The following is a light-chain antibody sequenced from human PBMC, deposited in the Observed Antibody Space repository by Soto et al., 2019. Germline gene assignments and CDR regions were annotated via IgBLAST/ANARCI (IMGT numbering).Light chain of an antibody. Sequence: AIRMTQSPSSFSASTGDRVTITCRASQGISSYSAWYQQKPGKAPKLLIYAASTLQSGVPSRFSGSGSGTDFVLPISCLQSEDFATYYCQQYYSYSFTFGPGNKVDIK. V-gene: IGKV1-8*01. J-gene: IGKJ3*01. CDR2: AAS. CDR1: QGISSY. CDR3: QQYYSYSFT.